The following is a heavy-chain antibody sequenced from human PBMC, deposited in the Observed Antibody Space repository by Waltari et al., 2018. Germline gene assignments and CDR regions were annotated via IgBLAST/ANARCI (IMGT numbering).Heavy chain of an antibody. J-gene: IGHJ4*02. CDR2: IYYSGTT. D-gene: IGHD3-22*01. V-gene: IGHV4-39*07. Sequence: QLQLQESGPGLVKPSGTLSPTCTVTCGPISSSSYYWGRIRHPPGTGSDGIWIIYYSGTTYYNPSLKSRVTISVDTSNNQFSLKLSSVTAADTAVYYCARDHPEIPPYYYDSSGYYSTLGFDYWGQGTLVTVSS. CDR1: CGPISSSSYY. CDR3: ARDHPEIPPYYYDSSGYYSTLGFDY.